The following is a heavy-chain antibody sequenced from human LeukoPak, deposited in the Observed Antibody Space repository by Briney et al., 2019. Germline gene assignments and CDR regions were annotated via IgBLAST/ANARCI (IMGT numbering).Heavy chain of an antibody. CDR3: ARDDRGGGIQLWGAFDI. D-gene: IGHD5-18*01. CDR2: IKQDGSEK. J-gene: IGHJ3*02. V-gene: IGHV3-7*01. CDR1: GFTFSSYW. Sequence: PGGSLRLSCAASGFTFSSYWMSWVRQAPGKGLEWVANIKQDGSEKYYVDSVKGRFTISRDNAKNSLYPQMNSLRAEDTAVYYCARDDRGGGIQLWGAFDIWGQGTMVTVSS.